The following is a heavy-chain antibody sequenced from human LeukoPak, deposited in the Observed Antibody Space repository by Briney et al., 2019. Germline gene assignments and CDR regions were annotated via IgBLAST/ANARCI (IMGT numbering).Heavy chain of an antibody. Sequence: GGSVRLYCAASGLTFSSYWMSWVRQAPGKGLEGVSAISGRGGSTYYADSVKGRFTISRDNSKNTLYLQMNSLRAEDTAVYYCAKDVSSYAFDIWGQGTMVTVSS. J-gene: IGHJ3*02. CDR3: AKDVSSYAFDI. V-gene: IGHV3-23*01. CDR1: GLTFSSYW. D-gene: IGHD2-15*01. CDR2: ISGRGGST.